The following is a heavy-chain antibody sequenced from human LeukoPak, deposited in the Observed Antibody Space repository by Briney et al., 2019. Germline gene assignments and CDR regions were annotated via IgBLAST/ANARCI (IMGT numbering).Heavy chain of an antibody. D-gene: IGHD3-16*01. CDR1: GGSITSTIYY. CDR2: IFYSGST. CDR3: ARKAYYDYSWGNFTWGQDAFDI. J-gene: IGHJ3*02. Sequence: PSETLSLTCTVSGGSITSTIYYWGWIRQPPGGGLEWIGSIFYSGSTYFNPSLKSRVTISVDTSKNQFSLKLSSVTAADTAVYYCARKAYYDYSWGNFTWGQDAFDIWGQGTMVTVSS. V-gene: IGHV4-39*01.